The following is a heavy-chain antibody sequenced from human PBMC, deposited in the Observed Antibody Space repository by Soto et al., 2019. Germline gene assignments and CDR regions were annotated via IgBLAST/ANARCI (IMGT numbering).Heavy chain of an antibody. J-gene: IGHJ5*02. Sequence: WGSLRQSFVASEFADSNAWRSWVRQAPGKGLEWVGRIKSKTDGGTTDYAAPVKGRFTISRDDSKNTLYLQMNSLKTEDTAVYYCTTDGPESNIWPWGQGTLVTVSS. D-gene: IGHD3-9*01. V-gene: IGHV3-15*01. CDR3: TTDGPESNIWP. CDR1: EFADSNAW. CDR2: IKSKTDGGTT.